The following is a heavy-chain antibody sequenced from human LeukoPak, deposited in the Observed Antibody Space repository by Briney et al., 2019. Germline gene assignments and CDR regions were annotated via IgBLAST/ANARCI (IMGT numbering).Heavy chain of an antibody. CDR1: GFTFSSYW. Sequence: PGGSLRLSCAASGFTFSSYWMHWVRQAPGKVLVWVSRINSDGSSTSYADSVKGRFTISRDNAKNTLYLQMNSLRAEDTAVYYCATQTDYGNFDIWGQGTMVTVSS. CDR2: INSDGSST. CDR3: ATQTDYGNFDI. V-gene: IGHV3-74*01. J-gene: IGHJ3*02. D-gene: IGHD4-17*01.